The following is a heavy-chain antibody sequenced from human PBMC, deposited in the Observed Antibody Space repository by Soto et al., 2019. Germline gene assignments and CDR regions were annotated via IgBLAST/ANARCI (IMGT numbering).Heavy chain of an antibody. Sequence: SETLSLTCAVYGGSFSGYYWSWIRQPPGKGLEWIGEINHSGSTNYNPSLKSRVTISVDTSKNQFSLKLSSVTAADTAVYYCARGRLGIVVEPAAKDYYYGMDVWGQGTTVTVSS. D-gene: IGHD2-2*01. V-gene: IGHV4-34*01. CDR3: ARGRLGIVVEPAAKDYYYGMDV. CDR2: INHSGST. J-gene: IGHJ6*02. CDR1: GGSFSGYY.